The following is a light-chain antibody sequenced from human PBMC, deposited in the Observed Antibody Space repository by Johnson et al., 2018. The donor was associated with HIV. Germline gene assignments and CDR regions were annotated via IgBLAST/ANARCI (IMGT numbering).Light chain of an antibody. CDR3: GTWDSSLNAGV. CDR1: SSNIGNNY. V-gene: IGLV1-51*01. J-gene: IGLJ1*01. Sequence: QSVLTQPPSASAAPGQKVTISCSGSSSNIGNNYVSWYQQLPGTAPKLLIYDNNQRPSGIPDRFSGSKSGTSATLAITGLQTGAEADYYCGTWDSSLNAGVFGTGTRVTVL. CDR2: DNN.